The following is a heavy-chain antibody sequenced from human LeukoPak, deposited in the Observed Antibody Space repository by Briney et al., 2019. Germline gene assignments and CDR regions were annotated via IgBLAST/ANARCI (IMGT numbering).Heavy chain of an antibody. CDR1: GFSFSNYY. D-gene: IGHD2-21*01. CDR2: INGRGGII. V-gene: IGHV3-48*04. Sequence: QPGGSLRLSCKASGFSFSNYYMNWVRQAPGKGLEWLSHINGRGGIINYADSVKGRFTISRDNARNPLDLHMSSLGTEDTAVYYCAREGDGSRYYFDYWGQGILVTVSS. CDR3: AREGDGSRYYFDY. J-gene: IGHJ4*02.